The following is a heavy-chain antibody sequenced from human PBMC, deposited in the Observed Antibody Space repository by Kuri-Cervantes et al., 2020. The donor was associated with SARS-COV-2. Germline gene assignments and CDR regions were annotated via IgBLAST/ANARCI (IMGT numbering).Heavy chain of an antibody. D-gene: IGHD3-10*01. CDR3: ARHSAFGELLYWFDP. CDR1: GGSISSSSYY. J-gene: IGHJ5*02. CDR2: IYYSGST. Sequence: GSLRLSCTVSGGSISSSSYYWGWIRQPPGKGLEWIGSIYYSGSTYYNPSLKSRVTISVDTPKNQFSLKLSSVTAADTAVYYCARHSAFGELLYWFDPWGQGTLVTVSS. V-gene: IGHV4-39*01.